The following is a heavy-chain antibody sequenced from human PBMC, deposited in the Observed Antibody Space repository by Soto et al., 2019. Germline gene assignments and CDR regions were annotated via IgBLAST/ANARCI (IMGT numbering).Heavy chain of an antibody. CDR1: GFTFSSYG. CDR2: ISYDGSNK. J-gene: IGHJ4*02. CDR3: AKGYCSGGSCYMVGN. D-gene: IGHD2-15*01. V-gene: IGHV3-30*18. Sequence: GGSLRLSCAASGFTFSSYGMHWVRQAPGKGLEWVAVISYDGSNKYYADSVKGRFTISRDNSKNTLYLQTNSLRAEDTAVYYCAKGYCSGGSCYMVGNWGQGTLVTVSS.